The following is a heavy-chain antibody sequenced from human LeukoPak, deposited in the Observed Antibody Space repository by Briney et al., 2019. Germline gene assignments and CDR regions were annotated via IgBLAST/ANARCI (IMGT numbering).Heavy chain of an antibody. CDR2: IYHSGST. D-gene: IGHD2-2*01. V-gene: IGHV4-4*02. Sequence: PSETLSLTCAVFGGSISSSNWWSWVRQPPGKGLEWIGEIYHSGSTNYNPSLKSRVTISVDKSKNQFSLKLSSVTAADTAVYYFAILNIVVVPAANNWFDPWGQGTLVTVSS. J-gene: IGHJ5*02. CDR1: GGSISSSNW. CDR3: AILNIVVVPAANNWFDP.